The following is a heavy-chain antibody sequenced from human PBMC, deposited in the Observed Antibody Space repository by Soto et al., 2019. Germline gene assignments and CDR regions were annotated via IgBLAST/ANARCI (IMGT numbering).Heavy chain of an antibody. V-gene: IGHV3-72*01. Sequence: GGSLRLSCEGSGFTLSDHYMDWARQAPGKGLEWVGRSRNRGNNYVTEYAASVKGRFTISRDDSKNSVHLQMNSLKTEDTARYHCVTYFGYISGPWGQGTLVTVSS. CDR2: SRNRGNNYVT. CDR3: VTYFGYISGP. CDR1: GFTLSDHY. J-gene: IGHJ5*02. D-gene: IGHD5-18*01.